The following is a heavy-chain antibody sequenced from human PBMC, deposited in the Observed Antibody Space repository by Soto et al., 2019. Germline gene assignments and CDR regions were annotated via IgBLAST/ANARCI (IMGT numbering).Heavy chain of an antibody. CDR3: AAMAGREPLFDY. J-gene: IGHJ4*02. CDR1: RVTFTSSA. Sequence: SVKVSCTASRVTFTSSAMQWVRLACGKRLEWIGWIVVGSGNTNYAQKFQERVTITGDMSTSTAYLELSSLRSEDTAVYCCAAMAGREPLFDYWGQGSLVTVSS. CDR2: IVVGSGNT. V-gene: IGHV1-58*02. D-gene: IGHD6-19*01.